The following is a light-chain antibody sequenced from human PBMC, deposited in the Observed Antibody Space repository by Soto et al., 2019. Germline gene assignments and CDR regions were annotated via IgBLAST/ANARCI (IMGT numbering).Light chain of an antibody. Sequence: QCALTQPPSASGSPGPSVTISCTGTSSEVGAYNYVSWYQQLPGKAPKLIIYEVSKRPSGVPDRFSGSKSGNTASLTVSGLQAEDEADYYCTSYAGTYSFFYVFGTGTKVTVL. CDR2: EVS. V-gene: IGLV2-8*01. CDR3: TSYAGTYSFFYV. J-gene: IGLJ1*01. CDR1: SSEVGAYNY.